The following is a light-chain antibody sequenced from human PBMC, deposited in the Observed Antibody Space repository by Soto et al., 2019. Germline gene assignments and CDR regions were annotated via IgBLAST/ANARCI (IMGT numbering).Light chain of an antibody. V-gene: IGLV2-8*01. CDR3: QSYDITLIGYV. CDR2: EVN. J-gene: IGLJ1*01. CDR1: SSDVGGYNY. Sequence: QSALTQPPSASGSPGQSVAISCTGTSSDVGGYNYVSWYQQHPGKAPKLMIYEVNKRPSGVPDRFSGSKSGNTASLTVSGLQAEDEADYYCQSYDITLIGYVLGTGTKLTVL.